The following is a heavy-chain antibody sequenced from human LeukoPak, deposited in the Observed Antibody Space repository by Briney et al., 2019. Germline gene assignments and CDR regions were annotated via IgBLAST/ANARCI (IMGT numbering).Heavy chain of an antibody. CDR3: ATSGYDFWRYFDL. CDR1: GGSISSGGHY. J-gene: IGHJ2*01. V-gene: IGHV4-61*02. Sequence: SQTLSLTCTVSGGSISSGGHYWSCIRQPAGKGLEYLGRISSTGSTNYNPSLRSRVTISADTSKNHFSLKLTSVTAADTAVYYCATSGYDFWRYFDLWGRGTLVTVSS. CDR2: ISSTGST. D-gene: IGHD5-12*01.